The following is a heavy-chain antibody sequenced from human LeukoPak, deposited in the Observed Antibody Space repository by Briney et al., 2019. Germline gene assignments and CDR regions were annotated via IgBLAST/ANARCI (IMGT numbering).Heavy chain of an antibody. V-gene: IGHV4-59*08. J-gene: IGHJ4*02. CDR2: IYPSGST. CDR1: GGSISSYY. CDR3: ARQMSGSTALDY. Sequence: SETLSLTCTVSGGSISSYYWSWIRQPPGKGLEWIGYIYPSGSTNYNPSLKSRVTISVDTSKNQFSLKLSSVTAADTAVFYCARQMSGSTALDYWGQGTLVTAPS. D-gene: IGHD6-13*01.